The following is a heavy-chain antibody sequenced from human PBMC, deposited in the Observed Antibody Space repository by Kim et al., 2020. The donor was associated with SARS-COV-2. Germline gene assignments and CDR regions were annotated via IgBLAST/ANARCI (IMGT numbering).Heavy chain of an antibody. D-gene: IGHD3-22*01. CDR1: GYTFTSYD. Sequence: ASVKVSCKASGYTFTSYDINWVRQATGQGLEWMGWMNPNSGNTGYAQKFQGRVTMTRNTSISTAYMELSSLRSEDTAVYYCARSSYDSSGYYQSDAFDIWGQGTMVTVSS. CDR3: ARSSYDSSGYYQSDAFDI. J-gene: IGHJ3*02. V-gene: IGHV1-8*01. CDR2: MNPNSGNT.